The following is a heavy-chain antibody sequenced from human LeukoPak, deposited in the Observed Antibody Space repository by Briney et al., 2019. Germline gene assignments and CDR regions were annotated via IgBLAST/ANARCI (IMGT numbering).Heavy chain of an antibody. CDR1: GFTFSSYA. V-gene: IGHV3-30*04. CDR2: ISYDGSNK. J-gene: IGHJ6*03. D-gene: IGHD2-2*01. Sequence: GGSLRLSCAASGFTFSSYAMHWVRQAPGKGLEWVAVISYDGSNKYYADSVKGRFTISRDNSKNTLYLQMNSLRAEDMAVYYCARVHRTAQTFYYYYMDVWGKGTTVTVSS. CDR3: ARVHRTAQTFYYYYMDV.